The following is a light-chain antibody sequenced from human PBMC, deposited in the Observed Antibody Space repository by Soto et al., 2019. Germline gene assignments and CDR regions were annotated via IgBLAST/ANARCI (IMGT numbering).Light chain of an antibody. CDR1: QSLVYSDGNTY. J-gene: IGKJ1*01. CDR3: IQFSHFPRT. Sequence: VLTQTPLSSPVTLGQPASISCRSSQSLVYSDGNTYLSWLQQRPGQPPRLLIYQVSNRFSGVPDRFSGRGAGTDFTLKISRVEAEDVGVYSCIQFSHFPRTFGQGTKVELK. V-gene: IGKV2-24*01. CDR2: QVS.